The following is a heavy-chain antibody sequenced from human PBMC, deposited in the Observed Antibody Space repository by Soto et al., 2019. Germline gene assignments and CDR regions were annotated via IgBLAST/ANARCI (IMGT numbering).Heavy chain of an antibody. CDR2: IIPIFGTA. D-gene: IGHD3-22*01. CDR3: ARGSSNKLLLGYYYGMDV. CDR1: GGTFSSYA. Sequence: QVQLVQSGAEVKKPGSSVKVSCKASGGTFSSYAISWVRQAPGQGLEWMGGIIPIFGTANYAQKFQGRVTITADESTSTAYRELSSLRSEDTAVYYCARGSSNKLLLGYYYGMDVWGQGTTVTVSS. J-gene: IGHJ6*02. V-gene: IGHV1-69*01.